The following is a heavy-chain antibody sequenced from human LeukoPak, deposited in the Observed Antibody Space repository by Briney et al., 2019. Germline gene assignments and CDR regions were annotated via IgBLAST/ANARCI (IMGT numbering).Heavy chain of an antibody. CDR1: GYTLTELS. V-gene: IGHV1-24*01. CDR2: FYPEDGET. D-gene: IGHD5-18*01. CDR3: ATPRGYSYGSGGFDY. J-gene: IGHJ4*02. Sequence: ASVKVSCKVSGYTLTELSMHWVRQAPGKGLEWMGGFYPEDGETIYAQTFQGRVTMTEDTSTDTAYMELSSLRSEDTAVYYCATPRGYSYGSGGFDYWGQGTLVTVSS.